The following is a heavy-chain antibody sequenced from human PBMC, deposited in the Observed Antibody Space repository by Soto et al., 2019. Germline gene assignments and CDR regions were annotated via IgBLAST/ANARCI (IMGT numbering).Heavy chain of an antibody. CDR2: TVVGSGNT. CDR3: AADLSTVVTPSYYYYGMDV. CDR1: GFTFTSSA. V-gene: IGHV1-58*01. D-gene: IGHD2-21*02. J-gene: IGHJ6*02. Sequence: SVKVSCKASGFTFTSSAVQWVRQARGQRLEWIGWTVVGSGNTNYAQKFQERVTITRDMSTSTAYMELSSLRSEDTAVYYCAADLSTVVTPSYYYYGMDVWGQGTTVTVSS.